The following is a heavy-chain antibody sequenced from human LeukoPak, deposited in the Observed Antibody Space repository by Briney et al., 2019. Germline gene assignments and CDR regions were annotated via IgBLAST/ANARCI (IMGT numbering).Heavy chain of an antibody. V-gene: IGHV4-39*07. Sequence: SETLSLTCTVSGGSISSSSYYWGWIRQPPGEGLEWIGSIYYSGSTYYNPSLKSRVTISVDTSKNQFSLKLSSVTAADTAVYYCARVGGSYRNYYYYYMDVWGKGTTVTVSS. J-gene: IGHJ6*03. CDR2: IYYSGST. CDR3: ARVGGSYRNYYYYYMDV. CDR1: GGSISSSSYY. D-gene: IGHD1-26*01.